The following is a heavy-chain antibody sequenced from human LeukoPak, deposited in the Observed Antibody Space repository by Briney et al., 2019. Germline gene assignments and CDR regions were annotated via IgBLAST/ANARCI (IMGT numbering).Heavy chain of an antibody. CDR2: IKGDGSEK. D-gene: IGHD4-17*01. CDR1: GFTFSNSW. V-gene: IGHV3-7*03. Sequence: GRSLRLSCIASGFTFSNSWMSWVRQAPGKGLEWVANIKGDGSEKHYVDSVKGRFTIARDNANNSLYLQMNSLRAEDTALYYCANLHGDYRDYWGQGTLVTVSS. CDR3: ANLHGDYRDY. J-gene: IGHJ4*02.